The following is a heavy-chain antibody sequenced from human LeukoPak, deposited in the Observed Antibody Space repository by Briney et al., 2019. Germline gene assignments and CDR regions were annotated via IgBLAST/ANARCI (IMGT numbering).Heavy chain of an antibody. V-gene: IGHV3-23*01. Sequence: GGSLRLSCAASGFTFSSYAMSWVRQAPGKGLEWVSAISGSGGSTYYADSVKGRFTISRDNSKNTLYLQMNSLKTEDTAVYYCTRDGGMSTIFDYWGQGTLVTVSS. J-gene: IGHJ4*02. CDR1: GFTFSSYA. D-gene: IGHD5-24*01. CDR2: ISGSGGST. CDR3: TRDGGMSTIFDY.